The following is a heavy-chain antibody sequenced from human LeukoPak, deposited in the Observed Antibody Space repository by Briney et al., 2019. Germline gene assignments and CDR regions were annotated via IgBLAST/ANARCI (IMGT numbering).Heavy chain of an antibody. CDR3: ARDIRPSPFAVAGYDYGMDV. Sequence: SGGSLRLSCAASGFTVSTNYMSWVRQAPGKGLEWVSIIYSDGSTYYTDSVKGRFTISRDNSKNTVYLEMNSLRAEDTAVYYCARDIRPSPFAVAGYDYGMDVWGQGTTVTVSS. D-gene: IGHD6-19*01. CDR1: GFTVSTNY. J-gene: IGHJ6*02. CDR2: IYSDGST. V-gene: IGHV3-53*01.